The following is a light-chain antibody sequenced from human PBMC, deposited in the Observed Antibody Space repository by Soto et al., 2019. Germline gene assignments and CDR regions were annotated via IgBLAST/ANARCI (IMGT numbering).Light chain of an antibody. CDR3: QQYNSYSPMYT. V-gene: IGKV1-5*03. CDR1: QSISSW. Sequence: DIQITQSPSTLSASVGDRVTITCRASQSISSWLAWYQQKPGKAPKLLIYKASSLKTGVPSRFSGSGSGTEFTLTISSLQPDDFATYYCQQYNSYSPMYTFGQGTKLEIK. J-gene: IGKJ2*01. CDR2: KAS.